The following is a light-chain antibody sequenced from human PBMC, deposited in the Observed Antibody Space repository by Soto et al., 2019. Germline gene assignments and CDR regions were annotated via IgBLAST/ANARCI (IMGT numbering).Light chain of an antibody. CDR3: QHYYGTSPIT. Sequence: EIVMTQSPGTLSLSPGERATLSFSASQSVSIRLAWYQHKSGQAPRLLISGASSRATGIPDRFSGSGSGTDFTLTISRLEPEDFALYYCQHYYGTSPITFGQGTRLEI. J-gene: IGKJ5*01. V-gene: IGKV3-20*01. CDR2: GAS. CDR1: QSVSIR.